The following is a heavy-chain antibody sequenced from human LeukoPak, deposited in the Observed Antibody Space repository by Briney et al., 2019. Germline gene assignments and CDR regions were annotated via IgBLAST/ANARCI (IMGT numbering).Heavy chain of an antibody. D-gene: IGHD3-10*01. CDR1: GYTFTSND. J-gene: IGHJ4*02. Sequence: ASVNVSCKASGYTFTSNDINWVRQAAGQGLERMGWMNPNSGNTGYAQKFQGRVTMTRNTSISTAYMELSSLRSEDTAVYYCARGSKMVRGVTYWGQGTLVTVSS. CDR3: ARGSKMVRGVTY. V-gene: IGHV1-8*01. CDR2: MNPNSGNT.